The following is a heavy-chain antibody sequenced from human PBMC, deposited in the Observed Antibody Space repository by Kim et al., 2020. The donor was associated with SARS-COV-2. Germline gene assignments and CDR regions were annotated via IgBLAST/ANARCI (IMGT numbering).Heavy chain of an antibody. CDR1: GGSISSSSYY. CDR2: IYYSGST. V-gene: IGHV4-39*01. J-gene: IGHJ6*02. D-gene: IGHD2-8*02. CDR3: AGLLVVYATTTYYYYYGMDV. Sequence: SETLSLTCTVSGGSISSSSYYWGWIRQPPGKGLEWIGSIYYSGSTYYNPSLKSRVTISVDTSKNQFSLKLSSVTAADTAVYYCAGLLVVYATTTYYYYYGMDVWGQGTTVTVSS.